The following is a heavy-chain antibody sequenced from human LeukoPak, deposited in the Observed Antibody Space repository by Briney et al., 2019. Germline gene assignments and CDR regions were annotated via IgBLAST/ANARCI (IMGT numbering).Heavy chain of an antibody. CDR2: ISAYNGNT. V-gene: IGHV1-18*01. J-gene: IGHJ4*02. D-gene: IGHD3-22*01. CDR3: ARDWDYYDSSGYFDY. Sequence: ASVKVSCKASGYTFSNYGISWVRQAPGQGLEWMGWISAYNGNTNYAQKLQGRVTMTTDTSTSTAYMELRSLRSDDTAVYYCARDWDYYDSSGYFDYWGQGTLVTVSS. CDR1: GYTFSNYG.